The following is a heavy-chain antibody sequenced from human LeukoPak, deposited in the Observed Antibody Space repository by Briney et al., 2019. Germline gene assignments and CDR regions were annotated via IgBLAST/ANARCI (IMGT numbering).Heavy chain of an antibody. D-gene: IGHD1-26*01. CDR1: GGSISSSSYY. V-gene: IGHV4-39*07. CDR2: IYYSGST. CDR3: VRGGTYYLPY. J-gene: IGHJ4*02. Sequence: SETLSLTCTVSGGSISSSSYYWGWIRQPPGKGLEWIGTIYYSGSTYYNPSLKSRVTISMDKSKNQLSLRLNSVAAADTAIYYCVRGGTYYLPYWGQGILVTVSS.